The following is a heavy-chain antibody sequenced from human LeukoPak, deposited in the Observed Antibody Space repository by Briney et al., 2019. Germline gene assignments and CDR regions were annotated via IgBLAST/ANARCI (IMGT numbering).Heavy chain of an antibody. CDR3: ASHYDYPRFAFDI. CDR2: ISSSGSTI. J-gene: IGHJ3*02. D-gene: IGHD3-16*01. Sequence: PGGSLRLSCAASGFTFSSYEMNWVRQAPGKGLEWVSYISSSGSTIYYADSVKGRFTISRDNAKNSLYLRMNSLRAEDTAVYYCASHYDYPRFAFDIWGQGTMVTVSS. CDR1: GFTFSSYE. V-gene: IGHV3-48*03.